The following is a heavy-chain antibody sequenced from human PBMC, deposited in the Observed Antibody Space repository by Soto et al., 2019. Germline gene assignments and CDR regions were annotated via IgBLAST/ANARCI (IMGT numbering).Heavy chain of an antibody. D-gene: IGHD3-10*01. CDR2: SYYTGST. CDR3: DRGTLDTDSGYNWFDP. Sequence: QVQLQESGPGLVEPSQTLSLTCTVSGASVTSGDDYWNWIRQPPGKGLEWIGYSYYTGSTYYNPSLKSRFSISVDAAKNQFSLKLTSVTAADTAVYFCDRGTLDTDSGYNWFDPWGQGTLVTVSS. V-gene: IGHV4-30-4*01. J-gene: IGHJ5*02. CDR1: GASVTSGDDY.